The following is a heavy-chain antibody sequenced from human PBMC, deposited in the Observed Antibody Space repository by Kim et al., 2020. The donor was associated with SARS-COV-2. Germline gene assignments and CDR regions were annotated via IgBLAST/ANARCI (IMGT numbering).Heavy chain of an antibody. CDR3: ARDRGPILRFLEWSLFDY. CDR2: ISYDGSNK. Sequence: GGSLRLSCAASGFTFSSYAMHWVRQAPGKGLEWVAVISYDGSNKYYADSVKGRFTISRDNSKNTLYLQMNSLRAEDTAVYYCARDRGPILRFLEWSLFDYWGQGTLVTVSS. V-gene: IGHV3-30-3*01. CDR1: GFTFSSYA. J-gene: IGHJ4*02. D-gene: IGHD3-3*01.